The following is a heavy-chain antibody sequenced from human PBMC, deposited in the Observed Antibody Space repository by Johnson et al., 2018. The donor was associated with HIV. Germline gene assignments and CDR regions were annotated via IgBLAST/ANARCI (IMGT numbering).Heavy chain of an antibody. CDR3: ARVVVVAADAFDI. Sequence: VLLVESGGGLVQPGGSLRLSCAASGFTFSSYAMSWVRQAPGKGLEWVANIKQDGSEKYYVDSVKGRFTISRDNAKNSLYLQMNSLRAEDTAVYYCARVVVVAADAFDIWGQGTMVTVSS. CDR1: GFTFSSYA. D-gene: IGHD2-15*01. J-gene: IGHJ3*02. V-gene: IGHV3-7*05. CDR2: IKQDGSEK.